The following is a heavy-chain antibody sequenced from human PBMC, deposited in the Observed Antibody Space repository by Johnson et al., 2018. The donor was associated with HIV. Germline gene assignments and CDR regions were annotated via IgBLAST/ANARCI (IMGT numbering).Heavy chain of an antibody. J-gene: IGHJ3*02. CDR3: ARRDDIRNGAFDI. Sequence: VQLVESGGGLVQPGRSLRLSCAASGFTFEDYAMHWVRQAPGKGLEWVSGISWNSGSIGYADSVKGRFTISRDNSKNTLYLQMNSLRAEDTAVYYCARRDDIRNGAFDIWGQGTMVTVSS. D-gene: IGHD3-22*01. V-gene: IGHV3-9*01. CDR2: ISWNSGSI. CDR1: GFTFEDYA.